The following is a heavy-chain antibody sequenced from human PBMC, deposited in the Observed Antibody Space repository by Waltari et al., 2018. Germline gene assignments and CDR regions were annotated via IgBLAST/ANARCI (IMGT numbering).Heavy chain of an antibody. J-gene: IGHJ4*02. CDR3: ARDDCSSTSCSFDY. D-gene: IGHD2-2*01. Sequence: QVQLQQWGAGLLKPSETLSLTCAVYGGSFSGYYWSWIRQPPGKGLEWIGEINHSGSTNYNPALKSRVTISGDTSKNTLYLQMNSLRAEDTAVYYCARDDCSSTSCSFDYWGQGTLVTVSS. CDR2: INHSGST. V-gene: IGHV4-34*01. CDR1: GGSFSGYY.